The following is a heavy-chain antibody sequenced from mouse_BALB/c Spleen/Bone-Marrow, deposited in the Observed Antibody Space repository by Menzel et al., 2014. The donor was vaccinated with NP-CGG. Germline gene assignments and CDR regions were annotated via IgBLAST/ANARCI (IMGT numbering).Heavy chain of an antibody. V-gene: IGHV1-5*01. CDR2: IYPGNSDT. CDR1: GYTFTSYW. Sequence: EVQLQQSGTVLARPGASVKMSCKASGYTFTSYWMHWVKQRPGQGLEWIGAIYPGNSDTSYNQKFKGKAKLTAVTSTSTAYMELGSLTNEDSAVYYCTGYVRRYYYAMDYWGQGTSVTVSS. J-gene: IGHJ4*01. D-gene: IGHD2-14*01. CDR3: TGYVRRYYYAMDY.